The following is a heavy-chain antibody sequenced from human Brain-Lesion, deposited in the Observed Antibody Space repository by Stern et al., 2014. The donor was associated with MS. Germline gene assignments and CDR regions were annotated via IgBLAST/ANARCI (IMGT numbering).Heavy chain of an antibody. Sequence: EVQLVESGGGLVQPGGSLRLSCAASGFSFSTYAMSWVRQTPGKGLQWVSVISCRGGPTYYADSVKGRFTISRDNSKNTLYLQMDSLRADDTAVYYCAKWPHHIAVAGTRYFQHWGQGTLVTVSS. CDR2: ISCRGGPT. J-gene: IGHJ1*01. D-gene: IGHD6-19*01. V-gene: IGHV3-23*04. CDR1: GFSFSTYA. CDR3: AKWPHHIAVAGTRYFQH.